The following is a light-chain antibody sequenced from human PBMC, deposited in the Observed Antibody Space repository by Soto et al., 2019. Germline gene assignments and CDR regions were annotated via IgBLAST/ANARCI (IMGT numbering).Light chain of an antibody. V-gene: IGKV1-5*01. CDR2: DAS. J-gene: IGKJ1*01. CDR3: QQYETFSGT. CDR1: QSISSW. Sequence: DIQMTQSPSTLSASVGDRVTSTCRASQSISSWLAWYQQKPGKAPKLLIYDASSLESGVPSRFSGSGSGTEFTLTITSLQPDDFATYYCQQYETFSGTFGPGTKVDIK.